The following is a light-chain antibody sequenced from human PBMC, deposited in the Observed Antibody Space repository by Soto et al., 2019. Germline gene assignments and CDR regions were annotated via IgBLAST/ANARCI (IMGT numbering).Light chain of an antibody. CDR3: QQCYSSYIT. CDR1: QSVFYSPNNKNY. J-gene: IGKJ5*01. CDR2: WAS. Sequence: IVMTQSPDSLAVSLGERATINCRSNQSVFYSPNNKNYLAWYQQKPGQPPKLLIYWASNRESGVPDRFSGSGSETDFTLTISSLQAEDVAVYYCQQCYSSYITFGQGTRLEIK. V-gene: IGKV4-1*01.